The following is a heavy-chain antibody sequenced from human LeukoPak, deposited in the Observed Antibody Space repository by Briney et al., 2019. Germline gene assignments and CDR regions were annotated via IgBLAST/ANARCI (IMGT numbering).Heavy chain of an antibody. CDR3: AKDLYYDILTGYLDY. D-gene: IGHD3-9*01. J-gene: IGHJ4*02. CDR2: ISGSGGRT. Sequence: ISGSGGRTYYADSVKGRFTISRDNSKNTLYLQMNSLTAEDTAVYYCAKDLYYDILTGYLDYWAQGTLVTVSS. V-gene: IGHV3-23*01.